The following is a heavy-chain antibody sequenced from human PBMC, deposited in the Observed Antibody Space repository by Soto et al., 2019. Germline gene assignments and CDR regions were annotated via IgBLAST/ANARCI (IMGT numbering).Heavy chain of an antibody. CDR3: ARGSNILSGLSHYFDY. Sequence: SETLSLTCAVYGGSFSGYYWSWIRQPPGKGLEWIGEINHSGSTNYNPSLKSRVTISVDTSKNQFSLKLSSVTAADTAVYYCARGSNILSGLSHYFDYWGQGTLVTVSS. CDR2: INHSGST. J-gene: IGHJ4*02. D-gene: IGHD3-9*01. V-gene: IGHV4-34*01. CDR1: GGSFSGYY.